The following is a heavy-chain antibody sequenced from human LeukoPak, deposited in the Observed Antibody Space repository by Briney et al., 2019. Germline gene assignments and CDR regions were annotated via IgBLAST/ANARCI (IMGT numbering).Heavy chain of an antibody. D-gene: IGHD1-26*01. V-gene: IGHV3-33*01. CDR3: ARDGYSGSYYYFDY. J-gene: IGHJ4*02. Sequence: GGSLRLSCAASGFTFSSYGMHWVRQAPGKGLEWVAVIWYDGSNKYYADSVKGRFTISRDNSKNTLYLQMNSLRAEDTAVYYCARDGYSGSYYYFDYWGQGTLVTVSS. CDR2: IWYDGSNK. CDR1: GFTFSSYG.